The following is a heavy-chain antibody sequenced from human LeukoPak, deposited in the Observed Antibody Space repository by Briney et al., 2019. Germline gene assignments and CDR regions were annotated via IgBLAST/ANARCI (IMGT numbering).Heavy chain of an antibody. CDR3: ARTHYYDSSGYYGI. Sequence: GSLRLSCAASGFTFSDYYMSWIRQAPGKGLEWVSYISSSGSTIYYADSVKGRFTISRDNAKNSLYLQMNSLRAEDTAVYYCARTHYYDSSGYYGIWGQGTMVTVSS. J-gene: IGHJ3*02. D-gene: IGHD3-22*01. V-gene: IGHV3-11*01. CDR2: ISSSGSTI. CDR1: GFTFSDYY.